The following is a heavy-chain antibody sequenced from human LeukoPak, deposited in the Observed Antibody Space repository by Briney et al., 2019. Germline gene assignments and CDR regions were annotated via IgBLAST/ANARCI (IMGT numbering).Heavy chain of an antibody. CDR2: IYYNGST. D-gene: IGHD3-10*01. CDR1: GGSISSYY. CDR3: ARQVYGSGRWVGWFDP. J-gene: IGHJ5*02. Sequence: SETLSLTCTVSGGSISSYYWSWIRQPPGKGLEWIGYIYYNGSTNYNPSLKSRVTISVDTSKNQFSLKLSSVTAADTAVYYCARQVYGSGRWVGWFDPWGQGTLVTVSS. V-gene: IGHV4-59*08.